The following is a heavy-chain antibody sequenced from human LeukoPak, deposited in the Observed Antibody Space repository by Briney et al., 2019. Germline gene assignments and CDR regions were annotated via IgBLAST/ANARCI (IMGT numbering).Heavy chain of an antibody. Sequence: GASVKVSCKASGYTFTGYYIHWVRQAPGQGLEWMGWIDPNSGDTNYAQKFQGRVTMTRDTSISTAYMELSRLRSDDTAVYYCARCPRGGELRLFDPWGQGTLVTVSS. CDR3: ARCPRGGELRLFDP. CDR1: GYTFTGYY. CDR2: IDPNSGDT. J-gene: IGHJ5*02. V-gene: IGHV1-2*02. D-gene: IGHD1-26*01.